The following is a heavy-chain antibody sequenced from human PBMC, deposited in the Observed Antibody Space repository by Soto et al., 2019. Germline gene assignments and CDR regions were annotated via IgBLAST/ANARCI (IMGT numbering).Heavy chain of an antibody. CDR3: ARDGSTGTSNYHYAMDV. Sequence: ALRLSCAASGFTVSAYHRDWVRQAPGKGLARVSYISAGASTIYYADSVKGQFTISRDNAKNSLYLQMDSQRDEDTAVYYCARDGSTGTSNYHYAMDVWGQGTTVTVSS. J-gene: IGHJ6*02. D-gene: IGHD4-17*01. V-gene: IGHV3-48*03. CDR1: GFTVSAYH. CDR2: ISAGASTI.